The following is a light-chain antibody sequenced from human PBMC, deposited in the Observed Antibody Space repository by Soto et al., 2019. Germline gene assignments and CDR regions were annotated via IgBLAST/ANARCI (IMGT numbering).Light chain of an antibody. V-gene: IGKV3-20*01. Sequence: EIVLTQSPGTLSLSPGERATLSCRASQSVRSSYLAWYQQKPGQAPRLLIYDASSRATGIPDRFSGSGSGTDFTLTISRLEPEDVAVYYCQQYGSSPRTFGQGTKVEIK. J-gene: IGKJ1*01. CDR3: QQYGSSPRT. CDR1: QSVRSSY. CDR2: DAS.